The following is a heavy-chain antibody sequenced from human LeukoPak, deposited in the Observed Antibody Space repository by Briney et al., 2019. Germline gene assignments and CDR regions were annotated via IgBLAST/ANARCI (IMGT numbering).Heavy chain of an antibody. Sequence: ASVKVSCKASGYTFTSFDINWVRQATGQGLEWMGWMNPNSGNTGYAQNFQGRVTMTRDTSISTAYMELSGLRSDDTAVYFCARGTPYCSSASCYNYWGQGTLVSVSS. CDR2: MNPNSGNT. D-gene: IGHD2-2*02. J-gene: IGHJ4*02. CDR1: GYTFTSFD. CDR3: ARGTPYCSSASCYNY. V-gene: IGHV1-8*01.